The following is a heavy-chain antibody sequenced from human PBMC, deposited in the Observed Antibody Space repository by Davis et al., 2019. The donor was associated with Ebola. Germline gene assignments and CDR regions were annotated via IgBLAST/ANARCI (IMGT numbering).Heavy chain of an antibody. D-gene: IGHD3-22*01. CDR1: GGTFSSYA. Sequence: SVKVSCKASGGTFSSYAISWVRQAPGQGLEWMGGIIPIFGTANYAQKFQGRVTITADESTRTVYMELSSLRSEDTAMYYCTRGRTGYYFDSSDSPTWFDPWGQGTLVTVSS. J-gene: IGHJ5*02. V-gene: IGHV1-69*13. CDR3: TRGRTGYYFDSSDSPTWFDP. CDR2: IIPIFGTA.